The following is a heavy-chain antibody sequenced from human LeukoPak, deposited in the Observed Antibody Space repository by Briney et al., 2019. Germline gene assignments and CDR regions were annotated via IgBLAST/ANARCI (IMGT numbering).Heavy chain of an antibody. Sequence: GGSLRLSCAASGFTFSSYAMHWVRQAPGKGLEWVAVISYDGSNKYYADSVKGRFTISRDNSKNTLYLQMNSLRAEDTAVYYCARFDYYDSSGYYLYAFNTWGQGTMVTVSS. CDR3: ARFDYYDSSGYYLYAFNT. CDR2: ISYDGSNK. CDR1: GFTFSSYA. V-gene: IGHV3-30-3*01. D-gene: IGHD3-22*01. J-gene: IGHJ3*02.